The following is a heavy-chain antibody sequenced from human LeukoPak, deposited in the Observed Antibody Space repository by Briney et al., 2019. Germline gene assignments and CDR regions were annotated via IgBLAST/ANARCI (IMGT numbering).Heavy chain of an antibody. CDR3: ARGDGYNSIDY. CDR1: GYTFTSCY. D-gene: IGHD5-24*01. J-gene: IGHJ4*02. CDR2: INPSGGST. Sequence: GASVKVSSKASGYTFTSCYMHWVRQAPGQRLEWMGIINPSGGSTSYTQKFQGSVIMTRDTSTSTVYMEPSSLRSEDTAVYYCARGDGYNSIDYWGQGTLVTVSS. V-gene: IGHV1-46*01.